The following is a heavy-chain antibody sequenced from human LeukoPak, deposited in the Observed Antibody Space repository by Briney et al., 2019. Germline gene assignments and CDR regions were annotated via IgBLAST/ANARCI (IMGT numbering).Heavy chain of an antibody. Sequence: PGGSLRLSCAASGFTFSSYAMSWVRQAPGKGLEWVSAISGSGGSTHYADSVKGRFTISRDNSKNTLYLQMNSLRAGDTAAYYCAKEGRITMIVVVPYYFDYWGQGTLVTVSS. D-gene: IGHD3-22*01. J-gene: IGHJ4*02. CDR1: GFTFSSYA. V-gene: IGHV3-23*01. CDR3: AKEGRITMIVVVPYYFDY. CDR2: ISGSGGST.